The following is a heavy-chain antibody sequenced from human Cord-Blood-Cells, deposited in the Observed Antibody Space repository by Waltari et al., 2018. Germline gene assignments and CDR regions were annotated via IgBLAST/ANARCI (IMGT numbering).Heavy chain of an antibody. CDR2: TYYRSKLYN. J-gene: IGHJ4*02. CDR1: GDSVSSNSAP. Sequence: QLQLQQSGPGRVTPSQTLPLTCAISGDSVSSNSAPSNWIRQSPSRGLEWLGRTYYRSKLYNDYAVSVKSRITITPDTSKNQFSLQLNSVTPEDTAVYYCARGSSSWYYFDYWGQGTLVTVSS. CDR3: ARGSSSWYYFDY. V-gene: IGHV6-1*01. D-gene: IGHD6-13*01.